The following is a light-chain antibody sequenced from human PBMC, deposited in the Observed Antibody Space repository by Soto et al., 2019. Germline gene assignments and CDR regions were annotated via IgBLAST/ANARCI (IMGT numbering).Light chain of an antibody. J-gene: IGKJ5*01. Sequence: EIVLTQSPGTLSLSPGERATLSFRASQSVSSSYLAWYQQKPGQAPRLLIYDTSSRASGIPDRFSGSGSGTDFTLTISRLETEDFAVFYCQQYGTSEIIFGQGTRLEIK. CDR2: DTS. CDR3: QQYGTSEII. V-gene: IGKV3-20*01. CDR1: QSVSSSY.